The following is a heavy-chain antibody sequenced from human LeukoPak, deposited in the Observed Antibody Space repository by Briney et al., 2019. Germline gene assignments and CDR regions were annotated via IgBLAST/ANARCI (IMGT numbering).Heavy chain of an antibody. CDR1: GGTFSSYA. V-gene: IGHV1-69*13. CDR3: ARDATYYYDSSGYDH. CDR2: IIPIFGTA. Sequence: SVKVSCKASGGTFSSYAISWVRQAPGQGLEWMGGIIPIFGTANYAQKFQGRVTITADESTSTAYMELSSLRSEDTAVYYCARDATYYYDSSGYDHWGQGTLVAVSS. D-gene: IGHD3-22*01. J-gene: IGHJ4*02.